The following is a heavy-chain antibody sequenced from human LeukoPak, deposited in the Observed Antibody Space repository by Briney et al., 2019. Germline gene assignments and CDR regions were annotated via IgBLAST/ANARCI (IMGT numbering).Heavy chain of an antibody. Sequence: PGGSLRLSRVGSGFTFRSHAMSWVRQAPEKGLEFVSGIYENGGTTYYADSVKGRFSISRDNSKNTPYLQMDSLRGEDTAVYYCAKDFRIGYSAHFDYWGQGALVTVSS. CDR2: IYENGGTT. D-gene: IGHD2-21*01. CDR1: GFTFRSHA. V-gene: IGHV3-23*01. J-gene: IGHJ4*02. CDR3: AKDFRIGYSAHFDY.